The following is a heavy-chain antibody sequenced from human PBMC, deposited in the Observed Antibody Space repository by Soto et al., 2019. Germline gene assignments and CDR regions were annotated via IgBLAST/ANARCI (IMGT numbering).Heavy chain of an antibody. J-gene: IGHJ6*02. CDR1: GGFISSSNW. CDR3: AGDGYNYYYYGMDV. CDR2: IYHSGST. Sequence: SETLSLTCAVSGGFISSSNWWSWVRQPPGKGLEWIGEIYHSGSTNYNPSLKSRVTISVDKSKNQFSLKLSSVTAADTAVYYCAGDGYNYYYYGMDVWGQGTTVNVSS. V-gene: IGHV4-4*02. D-gene: IGHD5-12*01.